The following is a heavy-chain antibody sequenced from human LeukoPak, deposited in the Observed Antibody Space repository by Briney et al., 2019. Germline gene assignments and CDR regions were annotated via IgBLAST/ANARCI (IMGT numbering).Heavy chain of an antibody. J-gene: IGHJ4*02. Sequence: HAGGSLRLSCAASGFTFTTYAMSWVRQAPGKGLEWVAVISYDGSNKYYADSVKGRFTISRDNSKNTLYLQMNSLRAEDTAVYYCARGYCSSTSCYTPDKDYWGQGTLVTVSS. D-gene: IGHD2-2*02. CDR1: GFTFTTYA. CDR3: ARGYCSSTSCYTPDKDY. V-gene: IGHV3-30*04. CDR2: ISYDGSNK.